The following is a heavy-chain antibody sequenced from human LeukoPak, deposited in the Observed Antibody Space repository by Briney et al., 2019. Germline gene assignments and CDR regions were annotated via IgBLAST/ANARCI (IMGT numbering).Heavy chain of an antibody. CDR3: ARANFLYCSSTTCLLDY. J-gene: IGHJ4*02. CDR1: GYTFTDYY. Sequence: ASVKVSCKASGYTFTDYYMHWVRQAPGQGFEWMGWINPNDGDTNYAQRFQGRVTMTRDTSISTAHMEVSRLRSDDTAVYYCARANFLYCSSTTCLLDYWGQGTLVTVSS. D-gene: IGHD2-2*01. V-gene: IGHV1-2*02. CDR2: INPNDGDT.